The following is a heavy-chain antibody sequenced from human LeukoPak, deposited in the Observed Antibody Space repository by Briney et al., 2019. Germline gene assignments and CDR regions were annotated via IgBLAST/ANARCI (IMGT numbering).Heavy chain of an antibody. CDR2: LWSDGSNK. CDR3: ARERAPFDGLDH. V-gene: IGHV3-33*08. Sequence: GGSLRLSCAASGFTIGGFAMTWVRQAPGKGLEWVAVLWSDGSNKYCADSVKGRFTFSRDNSKNTLYLEMNSLRAEDTAVYYCARERAPFDGLDHWGQGTLVTVSS. CDR1: GFTIGGFA. J-gene: IGHJ4*02.